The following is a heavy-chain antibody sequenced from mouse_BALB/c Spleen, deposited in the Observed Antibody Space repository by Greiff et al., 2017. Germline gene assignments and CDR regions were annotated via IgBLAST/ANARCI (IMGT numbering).Heavy chain of an antibody. CDR1: GFTFSSYA. D-gene: IGHD2-4*01. V-gene: IGHV5-6-5*01. CDR2: ISSGGST. J-gene: IGHJ2*01. CDR3: AREYYDYDGFDY. Sequence: EVKLVESGGGLVKPGGSLKLSCAASGFTFSSYAMSWVRQTPEKRLEWVASISSGGSTYYPDSVKGRFTISRDNARNILYLQMSSLRSEDTAMYYCAREYYDYDGFDYWGQGTTLTVSS.